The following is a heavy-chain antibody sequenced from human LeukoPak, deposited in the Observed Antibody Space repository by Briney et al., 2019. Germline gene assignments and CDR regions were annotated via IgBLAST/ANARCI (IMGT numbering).Heavy chain of an antibody. CDR2: INPNSGGT. V-gene: IGHV1-2*02. Sequence: ASVKVSCKASGYTFTGYYMHWVRQAPGQGLEWMGWINPNSGGTNYAQKFQGRVTMTRDTSISTAYMELSRLRSDDTAVYYCARKRQGIVVVPAAIGNWFDPWGQGTLVTVSS. J-gene: IGHJ5*02. D-gene: IGHD2-2*01. CDR3: ARKRQGIVVVPAAIGNWFDP. CDR1: GYTFTGYY.